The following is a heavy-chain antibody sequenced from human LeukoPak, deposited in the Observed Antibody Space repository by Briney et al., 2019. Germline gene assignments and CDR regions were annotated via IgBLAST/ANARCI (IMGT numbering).Heavy chain of an antibody. V-gene: IGHV3-7*01. CDR1: GFTFSRYW. Sequence: GGSLRLSCVASGFTFSRYWMSWVRQAPGKGLEWVANIRKDGSDKFYVDSVKGRFAISRDNAKNSLYLQMNSLRAEDTAVYYCARDTSPSIAAVGYDAFDIWGQGTMVTVSS. J-gene: IGHJ3*02. CDR3: ARDTSPSIAAVGYDAFDI. CDR2: IRKDGSDK. D-gene: IGHD6-13*01.